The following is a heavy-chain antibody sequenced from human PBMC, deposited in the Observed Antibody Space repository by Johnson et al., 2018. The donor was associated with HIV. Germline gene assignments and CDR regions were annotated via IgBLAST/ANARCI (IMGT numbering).Heavy chain of an antibody. Sequence: QVQLVESGGGVVQPGRSLRLSCAASGFTFNSYAMHWVCQAPGKGLEWVAVISYDGSNQYYADSVKGRFTISRDNSKNTMYLQMNSLRAEDTAVCYCARAPLLWRAFDIWGQGTMDTVSS. CDR1: GFTFNSYA. V-gene: IGHV3-30-3*01. CDR2: ISYDGSNQ. CDR3: ARAPLLWRAFDI. J-gene: IGHJ3*02. D-gene: IGHD3-10*01.